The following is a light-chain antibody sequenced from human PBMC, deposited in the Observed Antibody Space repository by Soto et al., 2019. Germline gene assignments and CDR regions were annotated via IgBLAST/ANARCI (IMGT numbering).Light chain of an antibody. CDR3: GSYVAGSTYYV. V-gene: IGLV2-14*01. CDR2: EVS. Sequence: QSALTQPASVSGSPGQSITISCTGTSSDVGGYNYVSWYQQHPGKAPKLMIYEVSNRPSGVSNRFSGSKSGNTASLTISGLQSEDESDYYCGSYVAGSTYYVFGTGTKLTAL. CDR1: SSDVGGYNY. J-gene: IGLJ1*01.